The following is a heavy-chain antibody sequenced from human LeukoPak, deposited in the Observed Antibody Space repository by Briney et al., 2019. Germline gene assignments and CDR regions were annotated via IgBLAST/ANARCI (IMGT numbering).Heavy chain of an antibody. V-gene: IGHV1-69*13. CDR2: IIPIFGTA. J-gene: IGHJ6*03. D-gene: IGHD2/OR15-2a*01. CDR3: ARAGQRLRSDYYYMDV. Sequence: SVKVSCKASGGTFSSYAISWVRQSPGQGLEWMGGIIPIFGTANYAQKFQGRVTITADESTSTAYMELSSLRSEDTAVYYCARAGQRLRSDYYYMDVWGKGTTVTVSS. CDR1: GGTFSSYA.